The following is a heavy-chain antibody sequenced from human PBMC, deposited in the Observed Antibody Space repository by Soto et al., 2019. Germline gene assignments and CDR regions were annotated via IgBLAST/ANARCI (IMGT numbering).Heavy chain of an antibody. CDR2: ILNSGSP. Sequence: QVQLQESGPGLVRPSQTLSLTCSVSGASIYNGGYFWSWIRQSPGKGLEWIGHILNSGSPYKNPSLESRVTISADTSMNQFALALTSVTPADTAMYFCARGPTAEEVESWGQGILVTVSS. J-gene: IGHJ4*02. CDR1: GASIYNGGYF. V-gene: IGHV4-30-4*01. CDR3: ARGPTAEEVES.